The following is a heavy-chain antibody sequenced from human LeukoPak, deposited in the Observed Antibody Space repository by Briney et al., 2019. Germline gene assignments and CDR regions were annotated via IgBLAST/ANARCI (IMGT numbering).Heavy chain of an antibody. CDR1: GFTFSSYS. CDR3: ARDGGGDYMYYYYYMDV. J-gene: IGHJ6*03. V-gene: IGHV3-21*01. D-gene: IGHD4-17*01. CDR2: ISTTSSYI. Sequence: GGSLRLSCAASGFTFSSYSMNWVRQAPGKGLEWVSSISTTSSYIYYADSVKGRFTISRDNAKNSLYLQMNSLRAEDTAVYYCARDGGGDYMYYYYYMDVWGKGTTVTISS.